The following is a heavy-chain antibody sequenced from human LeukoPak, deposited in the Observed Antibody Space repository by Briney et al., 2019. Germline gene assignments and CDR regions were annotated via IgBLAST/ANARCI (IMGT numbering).Heavy chain of an antibody. CDR3: AKNGKDYDFWSGPHDRDRDY. V-gene: IGHV3-23*01. CDR1: GFTFSSYA. CDR2: ISGSGGST. Sequence: GGSLRLSCAASGFTFSSYAMSWVRQAPGKGLEWVSAISGSGGSTYYADSVKGRFTISRDNSKNTLYLQMNSLRAEDTAVYYCAKNGKDYDFWSGPHDRDRDYWGQGTLVTVSS. D-gene: IGHD3-3*01. J-gene: IGHJ4*02.